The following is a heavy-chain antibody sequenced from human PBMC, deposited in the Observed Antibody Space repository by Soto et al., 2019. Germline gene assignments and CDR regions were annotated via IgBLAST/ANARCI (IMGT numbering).Heavy chain of an antibody. D-gene: IGHD3-10*01. CDR1: GYTFTSYY. Sequence: ASVKVSCKASGYTFTSYYMHWVRQAPGQGLEWMGIINPSGGSTSYAQKFQGRVTMTRDTSTSTVYMEMSSLRSEDTAVYYCASGYGGGFGGLLSTGLDPFGQGTLVTLSS. CDR3: ASGYGGGFGGLLSTGLDP. V-gene: IGHV1-46*01. J-gene: IGHJ5*02. CDR2: INPSGGST.